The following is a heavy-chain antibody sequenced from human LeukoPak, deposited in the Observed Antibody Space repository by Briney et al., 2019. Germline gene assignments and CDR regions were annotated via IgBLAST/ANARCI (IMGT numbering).Heavy chain of an antibody. CDR3: ARGGFGGSRYKYGMDV. CDR2: TFYSRST. J-gene: IGHJ6*02. Sequence: PSETLSLTCTVSGGSISSYYWSWRRQPPGKGLEWVGYTFYSRSTNYNPSLKSRVTISVDTSKNHFSLKLSSVTAADTAVYYCARGGFGGSRYKYGMDVWGQGTTVTVSS. D-gene: IGHD3-10*01. CDR1: GGSISSYY. V-gene: IGHV4-59*01.